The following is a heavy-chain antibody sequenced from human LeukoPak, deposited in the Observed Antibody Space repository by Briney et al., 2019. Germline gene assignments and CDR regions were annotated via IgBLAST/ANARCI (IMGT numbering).Heavy chain of an antibody. V-gene: IGHV1-8*01. CDR3: ARGKTGGGFDY. Sequence: ASVRVSCKASGYTFTSYDINWARQATGQGLEWMGWMNPNSGDTGYSQKFQGRVTMTRNTSISTAYMELSSLRSEDTAVYYCARGKTGGGFDYWGQGTLVTVSS. J-gene: IGHJ4*02. D-gene: IGHD2-8*02. CDR1: GYTFTSYD. CDR2: MNPNSGDT.